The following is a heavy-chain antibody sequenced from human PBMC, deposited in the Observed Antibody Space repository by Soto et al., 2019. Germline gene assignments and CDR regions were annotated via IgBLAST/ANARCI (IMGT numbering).Heavy chain of an antibody. CDR2: NNPRGGST. CDR1: GYTFTNFY. CDR3: ARESSGDVDF. V-gene: IGHV1-46*01. J-gene: IGHJ4*02. D-gene: IGHD2-21*02. Sequence: QVQLVQSGAEVKKPGASVKVSCEASGYTFTNFYMHWVRQAPGRGLEWMGMNNPRGGSTTSAQKFQGRLTMTRDTSTSRVYMGLNSLRSEDTAVYYCARESSGDVDFWGQGTLVTVSS.